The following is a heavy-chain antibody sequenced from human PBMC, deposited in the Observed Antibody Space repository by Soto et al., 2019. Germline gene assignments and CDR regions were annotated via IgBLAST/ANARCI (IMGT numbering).Heavy chain of an antibody. Sequence: GGSLRLSCVASGFIVSSNYMSWVRQAPGKGLEWVSVIYSAGTTYHADSVKGRFTISRDNSKNTLYLQMNSLRDEDTAVYYCVRWSIRGPAHYWGQGTLVTVSS. J-gene: IGHJ4*02. V-gene: IGHV3-66*01. D-gene: IGHD2-15*01. CDR1: GFIVSSNY. CDR3: VRWSIRGPAHY. CDR2: IYSAGTT.